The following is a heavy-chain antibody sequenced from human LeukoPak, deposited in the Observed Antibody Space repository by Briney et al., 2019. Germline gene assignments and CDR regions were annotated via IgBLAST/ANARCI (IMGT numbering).Heavy chain of an antibody. CDR1: GYRFTSYW. D-gene: IGHD3-10*01. V-gene: IGHV5-51*01. CDR3: ATHMVRGVFDPQFFDF. Sequence: GESLKISCKGSGYRFTSYWIAWVRQMPGKGLEWMGIIYPSNSDARYSPSLQGQVTISVDRSINTAYLQWSSLKASDTAMYYCATHMVRGVFDPQFFDFWGQGTLVTVSS. CDR2: IYPSNSDA. J-gene: IGHJ4*02.